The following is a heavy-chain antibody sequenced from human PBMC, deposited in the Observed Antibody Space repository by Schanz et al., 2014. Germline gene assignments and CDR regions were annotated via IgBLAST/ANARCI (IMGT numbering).Heavy chain of an antibody. J-gene: IGHJ4*02. CDR2: INTNTANP. D-gene: IGHD5-12*01. Sequence: QVQLVQSGAEVKKPGSSVKVSCKGSGGTFGRDTISWVRQAPGQGLEWMGWINTNTANPTYAQGFTGRFVYTLDASVTTAYLEISSLKAEDTAVYYCARGYSGYSHFDYWGRGTLVTVSS. CDR3: ARGYSGYSHFDY. V-gene: IGHV7-4-1*02. CDR1: GGTFGRDT.